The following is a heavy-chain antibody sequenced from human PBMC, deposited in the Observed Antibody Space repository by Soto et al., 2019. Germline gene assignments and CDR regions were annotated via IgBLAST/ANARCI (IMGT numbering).Heavy chain of an antibody. CDR1: GFTFTNFW. Sequence: GGSLRLSCVDSGFTFTNFWMSWVRQAPGKGLEWVANIKADGSEKRYVDSVKGRLTISRDNAKNSVYLQMNNLRVEDTALYYCGRDEVRNGVGVWGQGTTVTVSS. CDR3: GRDEVRNGVGV. J-gene: IGHJ6*02. CDR2: IKADGSEK. V-gene: IGHV3-7*01.